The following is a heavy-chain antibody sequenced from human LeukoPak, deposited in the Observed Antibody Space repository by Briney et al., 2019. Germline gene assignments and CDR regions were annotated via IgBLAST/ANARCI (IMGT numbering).Heavy chain of an antibody. J-gene: IGHJ4*02. CDR3: ARAYDYGDYAYDY. CDR1: GYTFTSYY. CDR2: INPSGGST. Sequence: ASVKVSCKASGYTFTSYYMHWVRQASGQGLEWMGIINPSGGSTSYAQKFQGRVTMTRDTSISTAYMELSRLRSDDTAVYYCARAYDYGDYAYDYWGQGTLVTVSS. V-gene: IGHV1-46*01. D-gene: IGHD4-17*01.